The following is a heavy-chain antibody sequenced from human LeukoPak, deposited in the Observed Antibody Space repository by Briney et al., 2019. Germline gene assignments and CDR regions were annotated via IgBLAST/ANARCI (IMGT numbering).Heavy chain of an antibody. Sequence: GGSLRLSCAASGFTFSSYSMNWVRQAPGKGLEWVSYISSSSSTIYYADSVKGRFTISRDNAKNSLYLQMNSLRAEDTAVYYCARHGVRGVIRRGQGTLVTVSS. CDR1: GFTFSSYS. CDR3: ARHGVRGVIR. CDR2: ISSSSSTI. V-gene: IGHV3-48*01. D-gene: IGHD3-10*01. J-gene: IGHJ4*02.